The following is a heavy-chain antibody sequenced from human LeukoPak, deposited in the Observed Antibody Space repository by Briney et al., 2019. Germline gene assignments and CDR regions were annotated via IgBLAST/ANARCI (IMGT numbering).Heavy chain of an antibody. J-gene: IGHJ4*02. Sequence: GGSLRLSCAASGFSFSTYGMYWVRQAPGKGLEWVGFIQYEGSTKYAESVEGRFTISRDTSKNTLYLQMDNLRAEDTAVYSCARDGGSGSYAFDYWGQETLVTVSS. V-gene: IGHV3-30*02. D-gene: IGHD3-10*01. CDR1: GFSFSTYG. CDR2: IQYEGSTK. CDR3: ARDGGSGSYAFDY.